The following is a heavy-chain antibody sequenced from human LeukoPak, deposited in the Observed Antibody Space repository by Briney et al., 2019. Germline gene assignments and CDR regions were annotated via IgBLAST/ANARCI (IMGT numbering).Heavy chain of an antibody. CDR1: GYTFTSCY. V-gene: IGHV1-46*01. Sequence: GASVKVSRKASGYTFTSCYMHWVRQAPGQGLEWMGIINPSGGSTSYAQKFQGRVTMTRDTSTSTVYMELSSLRSEDTAVYYCAKEAGLSYDSSGHAFDYWGRGTLVTVSS. J-gene: IGHJ4*02. CDR3: AKEAGLSYDSSGHAFDY. CDR2: INPSGGST. D-gene: IGHD3-22*01.